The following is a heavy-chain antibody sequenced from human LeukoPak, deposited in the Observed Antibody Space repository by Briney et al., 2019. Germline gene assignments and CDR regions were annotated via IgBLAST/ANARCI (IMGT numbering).Heavy chain of an antibody. V-gene: IGHV4-59*01. CDR1: GGSIRSYY. Sequence: PSETLSLTCTLSGGSIRSYYWSWIRPPPPTGLEWVGYFYYIGSTNYNPSLKSRVTLSVDPSKNQFSLTLNSVTAADTAVYYCARKKGSGWDSWAFDIWGQGTMVTVSS. D-gene: IGHD6-19*01. CDR2: FYYIGST. CDR3: ARKKGSGWDSWAFDI. J-gene: IGHJ3*02.